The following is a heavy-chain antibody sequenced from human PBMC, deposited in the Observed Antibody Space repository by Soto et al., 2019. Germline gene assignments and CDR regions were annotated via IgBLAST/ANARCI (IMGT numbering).Heavy chain of an antibody. CDR3: AKELAAAGTTSRDAFVI. D-gene: IGHD6-13*01. CDR1: GFAFDDYA. CDR2: ISWNSGSI. V-gene: IGHV3-9*01. J-gene: IGHJ3*02. Sequence: GGSLRLSCGASGFAFDDYAMHWVRQAPGKGLEWVSGISWNSGSIGYADSVKGRFTISRDNAKNSLYLQMNSLRAEDTALYYCAKELAAAGTTSRDAFVIWAQGTMVTVSS.